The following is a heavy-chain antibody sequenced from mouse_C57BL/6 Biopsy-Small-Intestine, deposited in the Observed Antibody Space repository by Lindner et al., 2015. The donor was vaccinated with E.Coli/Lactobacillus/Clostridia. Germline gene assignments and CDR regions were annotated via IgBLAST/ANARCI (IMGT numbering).Heavy chain of an antibody. V-gene: IGHV5-4*01. Sequence: VQLQESGGGLVKPGGSPKLSCAASGFTFSSYAMSWVRQTPEKRLEWVATISDGGSYTYYPDNVKGRFTISRDNAKNNLYLQMSHLKSEDTATYYCASYYGSSYFDYWGQGTTLTVSS. D-gene: IGHD1-1*01. CDR1: GFTFSSYA. J-gene: IGHJ2*01. CDR3: ASYYGSSYFDY. CDR2: ISDGGSYT.